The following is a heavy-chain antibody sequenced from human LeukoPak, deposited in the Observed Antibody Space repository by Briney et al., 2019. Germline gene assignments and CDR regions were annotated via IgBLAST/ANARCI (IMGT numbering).Heavy chain of an antibody. CDR2: IYPGDSDT. Sequence: GESLKISCKGSGYGFTSYWTGWVRQMPGKGLEWMGIIYPGDSDTRYSPSFQGQVTISADKSISTAYLQWSSLKASDTAMYYCARLGLQRYYYYYYYMDVWGKGTTVTVSS. CDR3: ARLGLQRYYYYYYYMDV. D-gene: IGHD5-18*01. CDR1: GYGFTSYW. V-gene: IGHV5-51*01. J-gene: IGHJ6*03.